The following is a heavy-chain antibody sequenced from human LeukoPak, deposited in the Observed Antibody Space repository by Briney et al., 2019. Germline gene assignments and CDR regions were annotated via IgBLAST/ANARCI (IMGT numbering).Heavy chain of an antibody. V-gene: IGHV3-21*01. CDR3: ARSYYDILTGQPYYFDY. D-gene: IGHD3-9*01. Sequence: GRSLRLSCAASGFTLSSYSMNWVGQAPGKGLEWVSCISSSSTYIYYAHSVKGRFTISRDNAKNSLHLQMDSLRVEDTAVYYCARSYYDILTGQPYYFDYWGQGALVTVSS. CDR1: GFTLSSYS. J-gene: IGHJ4*02. CDR2: ISSSSTYI.